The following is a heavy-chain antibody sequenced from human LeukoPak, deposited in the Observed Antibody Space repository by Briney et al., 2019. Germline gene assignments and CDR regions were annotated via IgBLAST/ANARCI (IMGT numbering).Heavy chain of an antibody. Sequence: GRSLRLSCAASGFTFISYAMHWVRQAPGKGLEWVAVISYDGSNKYYADSVKGRFTISRDNSKNTLYLQMNSLRAEDTAVYYCARDHKLELLYYYYGMDVWGQGTTVTVSS. D-gene: IGHD1-7*01. CDR1: GFTFISYA. V-gene: IGHV3-30-3*01. CDR2: ISYDGSNK. J-gene: IGHJ6*02. CDR3: ARDHKLELLYYYYGMDV.